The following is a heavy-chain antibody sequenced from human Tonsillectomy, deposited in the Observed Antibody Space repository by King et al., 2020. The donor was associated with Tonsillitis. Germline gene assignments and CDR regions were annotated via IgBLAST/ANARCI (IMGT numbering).Heavy chain of an antibody. J-gene: IGHJ4*02. CDR3: ARGLALRGTSWAPDN. V-gene: IGHV1-18*01. D-gene: IGHD6-13*01. CDR2: FSEFNGNT. Sequence: QLVQSGPEVKNPGASVKVSCKVSGYSFSNFGLSWVRQAPGQGLEWMGWFSEFNGNTHYAQKFQGRVTMTTDTYTNTGYMELRDLRSDDTAVYYCARGLALRGTSWAPDNWGQRTLVTVRS. CDR1: GYSFSNFG.